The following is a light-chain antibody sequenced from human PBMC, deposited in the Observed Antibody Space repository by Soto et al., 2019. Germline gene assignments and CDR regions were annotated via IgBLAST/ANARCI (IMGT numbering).Light chain of an antibody. CDR2: DAS. V-gene: IGKV3-11*01. CDR1: QGISSY. J-gene: IGKJ1*01. CDR3: QQRSNWPWT. Sequence: TQSPSSLSASVGDRVTITCRASQGISSYLSWYQQKPGQAPRLLIYDASNRATGIPARFSGSGSGTDFTLTISSLGPEDFAVYYCQQRSNWPWTFGQGTKVDI.